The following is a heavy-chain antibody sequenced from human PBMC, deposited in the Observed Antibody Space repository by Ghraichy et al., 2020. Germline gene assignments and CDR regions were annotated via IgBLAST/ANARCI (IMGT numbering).Heavy chain of an antibody. Sequence: SETLSLNCAVYGGSFSGYYWSWIRQPPGKGLEWIGEINHSGSTNYNPSLKSRVTISVDTSKNQFSLKVNSVTAADTAVYYCARAIPATYSSSRPPGYYFDHWGQGALVTVSS. CDR3: ARAIPATYSSSRPPGYYFDH. CDR2: INHSGST. CDR1: GGSFSGYY. D-gene: IGHD6-6*01. J-gene: IGHJ4*02. V-gene: IGHV4-34*01.